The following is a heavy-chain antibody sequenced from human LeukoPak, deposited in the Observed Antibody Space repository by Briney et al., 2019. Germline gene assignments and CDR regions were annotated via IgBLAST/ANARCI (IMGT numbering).Heavy chain of an antibody. D-gene: IGHD2-2*01. CDR1: GYTFTSYY. V-gene: IGHV1-46*01. Sequence: ASVKVSCTASGYTFTSYYMHWVRQAPGQGLEWMGIINPSGGSTSYAQKFQGRVTMTRDMSTSTVYMELSSLRSEDTAVYYCARVRDIVVDGDAFDIWGQGTMVTVSS. J-gene: IGHJ3*02. CDR3: ARVRDIVVDGDAFDI. CDR2: INPSGGST.